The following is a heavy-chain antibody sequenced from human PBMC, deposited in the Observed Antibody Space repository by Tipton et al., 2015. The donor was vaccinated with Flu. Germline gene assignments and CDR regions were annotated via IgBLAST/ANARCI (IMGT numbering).Heavy chain of an antibody. CDR1: GDSITTSY. CDR2: VYASGTI. J-gene: IGHJ3*01. Sequence: GLVKPSETLSLTCTVSGDSITTSYWTWIRQPAGKGLEWIGRVYASGTINYNPSLKSRVTMSADMSENQFSLNLSSVTAADTAVYYCARDGDNSLGRGFDLWGQGTMVTVSS. D-gene: IGHD3-22*01. V-gene: IGHV4-4*07. CDR3: ARDGDNSLGRGFDL.